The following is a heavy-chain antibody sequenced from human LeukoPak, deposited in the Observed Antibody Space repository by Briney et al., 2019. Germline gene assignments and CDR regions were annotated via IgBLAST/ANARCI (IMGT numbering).Heavy chain of an antibody. Sequence: QPGGSLRLSCAASGFTFSGSAMHWVRQASGKGLEWVGRIRSKANSYATAYAASVKGRFTISRDDSKNTAYLQMNSLDTEDTAVYYCTQYRGASDYFDAFDVWGQGTMVTVSS. J-gene: IGHJ3*01. D-gene: IGHD5-12*01. CDR3: TQYRGASDYFDAFDV. CDR1: GFTFSGSA. CDR2: IRSKANSYAT. V-gene: IGHV3-73*01.